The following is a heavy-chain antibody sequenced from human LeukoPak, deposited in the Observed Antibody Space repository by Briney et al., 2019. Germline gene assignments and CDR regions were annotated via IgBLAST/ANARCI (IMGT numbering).Heavy chain of an antibody. CDR2: ITTTSSPI. D-gene: IGHD3-10*01. J-gene: IGHJ6*03. V-gene: IGHV3-48*01. Sequence: GGSLRLSCAASGFTLSSYSMNWVRQAPGKGLEWLAYITTTSSPIYYADSVKGRLTISRDSSLYLQMNSLRAEDTAVYYCARSIIGDYYMDVWGKGTTVTVSS. CDR1: GFTLSSYS. CDR3: ARSIIGDYYMDV.